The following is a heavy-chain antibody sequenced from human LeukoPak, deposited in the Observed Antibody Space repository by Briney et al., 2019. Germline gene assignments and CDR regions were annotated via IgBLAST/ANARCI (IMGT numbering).Heavy chain of an antibody. V-gene: IGHV4-39*01. CDR3: ARHNYDGSYYFDS. Sequence: SETVSLTCTVSGGSLTGTYYYWGWVRQPPGKGLEWIGSISYSGAGYYNPSLKSRVTISVDTSKNLFSLKLSSVTAADTAVRYCARHNYDGSYYFDSWGQGTLVTVSS. CDR2: ISYSGAG. J-gene: IGHJ4*02. D-gene: IGHD3-22*01. CDR1: GGSLTGTYYY.